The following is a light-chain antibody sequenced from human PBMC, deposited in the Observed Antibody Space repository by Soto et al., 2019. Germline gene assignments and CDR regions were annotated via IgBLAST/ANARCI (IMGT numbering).Light chain of an antibody. Sequence: QSVLTQPRSVSGSPGQSVTISCTGTSSDVGGHNYVSWYQQHPGKAPKLMIYDVSKRPSGVPDRFSGSKSGNTASLTISGLQAEDEADYYCCSYAGSYTVVFGGGTKVTVL. CDR3: CSYAGSYTVV. CDR2: DVS. CDR1: SSDVGGHNY. J-gene: IGLJ2*01. V-gene: IGLV2-11*01.